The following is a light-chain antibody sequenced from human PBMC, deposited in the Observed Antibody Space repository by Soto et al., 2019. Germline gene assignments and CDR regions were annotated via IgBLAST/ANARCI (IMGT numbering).Light chain of an antibody. J-gene: IGLJ1*01. CDR3: GTWDSSLSDGHV. CDR2: ENN. CDR1: SSNIGNNY. V-gene: IGLV1-51*02. Sequence: QSVLTQPPSVSAAPGQKVTISCSGSSSNIGNNYVSWYQQLPGTAPKLLIYENNKRPSGIPDRFSGSKPGTSATLGITGLQTGDEADYYCGTWDSSLSDGHVFGTGTKVTVL.